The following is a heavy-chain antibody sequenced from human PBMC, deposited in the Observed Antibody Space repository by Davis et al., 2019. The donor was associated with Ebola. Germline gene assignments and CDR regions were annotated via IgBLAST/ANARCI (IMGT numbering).Heavy chain of an antibody. CDR2: IIPIFGTA. CDR3: ARGALGFGEFYFDY. D-gene: IGHD3-10*01. J-gene: IGHJ4*02. V-gene: IGHV1-69*06. CDR1: GGTFSSYA. Sequence: AASVKVSCKASGGTFSSYAISWVRQAPGQGLEWMGGIIPIFGTANYAQKFQGRVTITADKSTSTAYMELSSLRSEDTAVYYCARGALGFGEFYFDYWGQETLVTVSS.